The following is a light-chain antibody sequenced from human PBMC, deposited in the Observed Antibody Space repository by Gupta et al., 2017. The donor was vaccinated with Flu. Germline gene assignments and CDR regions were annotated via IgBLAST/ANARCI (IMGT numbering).Light chain of an antibody. Sequence: ATLSLSPGERATLSVRASQGIEIYSEWSKRRPVQGPRLLIYDACNGDTGITPRFSGSASGKDVTLTISIRDQEDFAVYYFQQLKDWSPLTFGWWTKVEIK. J-gene: IGKJ4*01. CDR2: DAC. CDR1: QGIEIY. V-gene: IGKV3-11*01. CDR3: QQLKDWSPLT.